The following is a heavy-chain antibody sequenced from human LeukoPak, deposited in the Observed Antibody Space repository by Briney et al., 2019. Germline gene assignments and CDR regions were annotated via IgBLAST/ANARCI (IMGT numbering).Heavy chain of an antibody. D-gene: IGHD2-2*01. CDR1: GGSFSGYY. CDR3: ARHGFGWRAGTSCFDY. V-gene: IGHV4-34*01. J-gene: IGHJ4*02. CDR2: INHSGST. Sequence: SETLSLTCAVYGGSFSGYYWSWIRQPPGKGLEWIGEINHSGSTNYNPSLKSRVTISVDTSKNQFSLKLSSVTAADTAVYYCARHGFGWRAGTSCFDYWGQGTLVTVSS.